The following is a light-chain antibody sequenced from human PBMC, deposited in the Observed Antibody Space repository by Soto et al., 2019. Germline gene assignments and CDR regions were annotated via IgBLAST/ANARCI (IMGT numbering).Light chain of an antibody. J-gene: IGKJ4*01. V-gene: IGKV3-20*01. CDR3: QHYGRSPA. Sequence: EIVLTQSPGTLSLSPGERATLSCRASQSVSSSYLAWYQQKPGQAPRLLIYGASSRATGIPDRFSGSGSGTDFTLTSSRLEPEDFAVYYCQHYGRSPAFGGGTKVEIK. CDR1: QSVSSSY. CDR2: GAS.